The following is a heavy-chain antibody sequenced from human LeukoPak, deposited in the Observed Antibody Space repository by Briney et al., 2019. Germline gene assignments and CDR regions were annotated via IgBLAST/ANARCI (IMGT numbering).Heavy chain of an antibody. Sequence: GGSLRLSCAASGFIFSSYLMKWVRQAPGKGLEWVAAISSDGSNKYYTDSVKGRFTISRDNSKNTLYLQMNSLRAEDTAEYYCARGTSTTLDYWGQGTLVTVSS. CDR2: ISSDGSNK. V-gene: IGHV3-30*04. CDR3: ARGTSTTLDY. J-gene: IGHJ4*02. CDR1: GFIFSSYL. D-gene: IGHD2-15*01.